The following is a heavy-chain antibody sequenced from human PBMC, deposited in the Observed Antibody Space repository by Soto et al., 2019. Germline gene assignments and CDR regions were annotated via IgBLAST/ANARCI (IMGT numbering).Heavy chain of an antibody. CDR3: ARDTAMVLYYYYYYGMDV. D-gene: IGHD5-18*01. CDR2: ISYDGSNK. Sequence: GGSLRLSCAASGFTFSSYAMHWVRQAPGKGLEWVAVISYDGSNKYYADSVKGRFTISRDNSKNTLYLQMNSLRAEDTAVYYCARDTAMVLYYYYYYGMDVWGQGTTVTVSS. V-gene: IGHV3-30-3*01. J-gene: IGHJ6*02. CDR1: GFTFSSYA.